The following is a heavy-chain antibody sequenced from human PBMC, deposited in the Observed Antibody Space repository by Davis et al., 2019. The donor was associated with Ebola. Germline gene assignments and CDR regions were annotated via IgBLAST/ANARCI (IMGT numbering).Heavy chain of an antibody. Sequence: GESLKISCAASGFTFRTYAMNWVRQAPGKGLEWVSGISGSGDITHYADSVEGRFTISRDNSKNTLSLQMNSLRVEDTAVYYCAKVSGYCSGGSCYPGGVKWFDPWGQGTQVTVSS. CDR1: GFTFRTYA. V-gene: IGHV3-23*01. D-gene: IGHD2-15*01. J-gene: IGHJ5*02. CDR3: AKVSGYCSGGSCYPGGVKWFDP. CDR2: ISGSGDIT.